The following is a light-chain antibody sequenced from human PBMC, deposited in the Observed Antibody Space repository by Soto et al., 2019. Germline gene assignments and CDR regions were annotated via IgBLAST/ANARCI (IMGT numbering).Light chain of an antibody. CDR1: QGIGQY. V-gene: IGKV1-27*01. CDR3: KKYDSAPMT. Sequence: DFQMTQSPLSLSASVGDRVTITCRASQGIGQYLAWYQQKPGKVPNLLISAASTLQSGIPLHFSGSGSRKDFTLTISNQQPKDVATYSCKKYDSAPMTFGQGTKVEIK. J-gene: IGKJ1*01. CDR2: AAS.